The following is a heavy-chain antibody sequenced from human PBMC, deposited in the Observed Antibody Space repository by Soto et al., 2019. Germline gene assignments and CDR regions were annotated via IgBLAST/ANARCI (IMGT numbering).Heavy chain of an antibody. CDR2: ISSSSSTI. CDR3: ARDRSRDIVVVVGYYYYGMDV. D-gene: IGHD2-15*01. Sequence: XASLKLSCAASGFTFSSYSMNWVRQAPGKGLEWVSYISSSSSTIYYADSVKGRFTISRDNAKNSLYLQMNSLRDEDTAVYYCARDRSRDIVVVVGYYYYGMDVWGQGTTVTVSS. V-gene: IGHV3-48*02. CDR1: GFTFSSYS. J-gene: IGHJ6*02.